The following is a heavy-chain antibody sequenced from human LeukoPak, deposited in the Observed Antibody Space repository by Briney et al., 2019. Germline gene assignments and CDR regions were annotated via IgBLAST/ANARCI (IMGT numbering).Heavy chain of an antibody. J-gene: IGHJ3*02. D-gene: IGHD2-2*01. CDR1: GGTFSSYA. Sequence: EASVKVSCKASGGTFSSYAISWVRQAPGQGLEWMGGIIPIFGTANYAQKFQGRVTITADESTSTAYMELSSLRSEDTAVYYCARDKFDIVVVPAASRSAAFDIWGQGTMVTVSS. CDR3: ARDKFDIVVVPAASRSAAFDI. CDR2: IIPIFGTA. V-gene: IGHV1-69*13.